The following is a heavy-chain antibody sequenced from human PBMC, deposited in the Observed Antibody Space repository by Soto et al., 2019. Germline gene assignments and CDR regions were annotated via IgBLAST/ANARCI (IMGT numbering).Heavy chain of an antibody. CDR2: ISGSGGST. J-gene: IGHJ6*03. D-gene: IGHD3-16*01. CDR1: GFTFSSYA. Sequence: GGSLRLSCAASGFTFSSYAMSWVRQAPGKGLEWVSAISGSGGSTYYADSVKGRFTISRDNSKNTLYLQMNSLRAEDTAVYYCVKMLGFRAGWYMDVSGKATTVSVSS. V-gene: IGHV3-23*01. CDR3: VKMLGFRAGWYMDV.